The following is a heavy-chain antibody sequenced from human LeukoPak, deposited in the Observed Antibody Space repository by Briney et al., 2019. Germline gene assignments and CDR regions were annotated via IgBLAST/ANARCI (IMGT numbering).Heavy chain of an antibody. J-gene: IGHJ5*02. CDR1: GGTFSSYA. D-gene: IGHD4-11*01. Sequence: GSSVKVSCKASGGTFSSYAISWVRQAPGQGLEWMGRIIPILGIANYAQKFQGRVTITADKSTSTAYMELSSLRSEDTAVYYCAGDGYSNYAWFDPWGQGTLVTVSS. V-gene: IGHV1-69*04. CDR2: IIPILGIA. CDR3: AGDGYSNYAWFDP.